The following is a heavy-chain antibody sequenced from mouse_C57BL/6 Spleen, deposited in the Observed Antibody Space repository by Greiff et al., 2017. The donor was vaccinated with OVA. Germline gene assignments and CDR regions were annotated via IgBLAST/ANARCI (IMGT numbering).Heavy chain of an antibody. CDR2: INYDGSST. V-gene: IGHV5-16*01. J-gene: IGHJ3*01. CDR3: ARDRWFAY. CDR1: GFTFSDYY. Sequence: DVKLVESEGGLVQPGSSMKLSCTASGFTFSDYYMAWVRQVPEKGLEWVANINYDGSSTYYLDSLKSRFIISRDNAKNMLYLQMSSLKSENTATYYCARDRWFAYWGQGTLVTVSA.